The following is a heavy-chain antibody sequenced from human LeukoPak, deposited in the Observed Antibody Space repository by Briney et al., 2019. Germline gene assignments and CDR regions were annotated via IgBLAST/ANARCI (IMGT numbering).Heavy chain of an antibody. Sequence: ASVKVSCKASGYTLTDYYIHWVRQAPGQGLEWMGWINPNSGVTNYAQKSQGRVTLTRDTPISTAYMEVSRLRSDDTAVYYCARAHMTTVTLGDYWGQGSLVTVSS. CDR1: GYTLTDYY. J-gene: IGHJ4*02. V-gene: IGHV1-2*02. CDR2: INPNSGVT. D-gene: IGHD4-11*01. CDR3: ARAHMTTVTLGDY.